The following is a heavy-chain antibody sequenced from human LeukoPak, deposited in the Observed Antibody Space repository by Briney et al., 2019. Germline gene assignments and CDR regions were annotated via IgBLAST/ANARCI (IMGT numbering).Heavy chain of an antibody. Sequence: GGSLRLSCAASGFTFSSYAMSWVRQAPGKGLEWVSAISGSGGSTYYADSVKGRFTISRDNSKNTLYLQMNSLRAEDTAVYYCAKGRRDFWSGYEDYWGQGTLVTVSS. V-gene: IGHV3-23*01. CDR1: GFTFSSYA. CDR2: ISGSGGST. CDR3: AKGRRDFWSGYEDY. D-gene: IGHD3-3*01. J-gene: IGHJ4*02.